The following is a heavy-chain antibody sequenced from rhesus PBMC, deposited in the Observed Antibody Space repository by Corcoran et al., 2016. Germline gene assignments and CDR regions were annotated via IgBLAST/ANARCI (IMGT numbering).Heavy chain of an antibody. V-gene: IGHV3S5*01. Sequence: EVQLVESGGGLVQPGGSLRLSCAASGFTFSSYGMSWVRQAPGKGLELVSYISNGGGSTYYADSVKGRFTLSRDNSKNTLSLQMNSLRAEDTAVYYCAKGVVGAKDYWGQGFLVTVSS. J-gene: IGHJ4*01. D-gene: IGHD1-44*02. CDR1: GFTFSSYG. CDR3: AKGVVGAKDY. CDR2: ISNGGGST.